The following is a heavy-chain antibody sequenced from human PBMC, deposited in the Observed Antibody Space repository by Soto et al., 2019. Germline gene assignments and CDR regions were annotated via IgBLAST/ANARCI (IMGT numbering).Heavy chain of an antibody. V-gene: IGHV1-69*13. D-gene: IGHD3-22*01. J-gene: IGHJ4*02. CDR3: ARDQIAYYYDSSGYYLDY. Sequence: GASVKVSCKASGGTFSSYAISWVRQAPGQGLECMGWIIPIFGTANYAQKFQGRVTITADESTSTVYMELSSLISEDTAVYYCARDQIAYYYDSSGYYLDYWGQGTLVTVPS. CDR1: GGTFSSYA. CDR2: IIPIFGTA.